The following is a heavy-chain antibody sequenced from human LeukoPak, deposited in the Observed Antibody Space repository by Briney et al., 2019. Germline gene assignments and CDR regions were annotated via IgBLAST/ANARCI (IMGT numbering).Heavy chain of an antibody. V-gene: IGHV3-30*02. D-gene: IGHD2-21*01. CDR3: AKVKNPGMGVIYYFDY. CDR2: IRYDGSNK. Sequence: GGSLRLSCAASGFTFSSYGMHWVRQAPGKGLEWVAFIRYDGSNKYYADSVKGRFSISRDNSKNAVYLQMKSLRAEDTAVYYCAKVKNPGMGVIYYFDYWGQGTLVTVSS. J-gene: IGHJ4*02. CDR1: GFTFSSYG.